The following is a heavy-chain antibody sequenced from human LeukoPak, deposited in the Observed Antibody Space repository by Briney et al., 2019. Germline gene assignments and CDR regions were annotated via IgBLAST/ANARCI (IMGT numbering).Heavy chain of an antibody. Sequence: KTSETLSLTCTVSGGSISSYYWSWIRQPPGKGLEWIGYIYYSGSTNYNPSLKSRVTISVDTSKNQFSLKLSSVTAADTAVYYCASSMVRGVSTRTQPFDYWGQGTLVTVSS. CDR2: IYYSGST. J-gene: IGHJ4*02. CDR1: GGSISSYY. CDR3: ASSMVRGVSTRTQPFDY. D-gene: IGHD3-10*01. V-gene: IGHV4-59*08.